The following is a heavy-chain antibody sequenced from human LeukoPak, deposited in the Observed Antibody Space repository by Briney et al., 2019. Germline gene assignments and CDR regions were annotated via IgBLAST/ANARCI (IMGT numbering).Heavy chain of an antibody. J-gene: IGHJ4*02. CDR1: GFTISNYA. Sequence: GGSLRLSCAASGFTISNYAMNWVRQAPGKGLEWVSAITSAGNTYYADSVKGRFTISRDSSKNTLYLQMNSLRSEDTAVYYCAKGGGPYHLPTDYWGQGTLVTVSS. D-gene: IGHD2-2*01. CDR3: AKGGGPYHLPTDY. V-gene: IGHV3-23*01. CDR2: ITSAGNT.